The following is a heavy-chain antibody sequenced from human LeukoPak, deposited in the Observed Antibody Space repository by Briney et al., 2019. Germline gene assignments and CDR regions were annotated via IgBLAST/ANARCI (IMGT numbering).Heavy chain of an antibody. CDR2: LYGSGGVT. CDR1: GFTFSYYA. Sequence: GGSLRLSCAASGFTFSYYAMTWVRQAPGKGLDWVSALYGSGGVTFYADSVKGRFTISRDDSKNTLYLQMNSLRAEDTAVYYCAKARGPAATHPDYWGQGTLVTVSS. V-gene: IGHV3-23*01. J-gene: IGHJ4*02. D-gene: IGHD6-25*01. CDR3: AKARGPAATHPDY.